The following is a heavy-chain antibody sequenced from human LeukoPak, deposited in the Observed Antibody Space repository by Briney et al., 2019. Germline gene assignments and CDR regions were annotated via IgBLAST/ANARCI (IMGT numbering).Heavy chain of an antibody. CDR1: GYSISSGYY. CDR2: IYYSGST. CDR3: ASPYSSSFIASDY. V-gene: IGHV4-38-2*01. Sequence: PSETLSLTCAVSGYSISSGYYWGWIRQPPGKGLEWIGSIYYSGSTYYNPSLKSRVTISVDTSKNQFSLKLSSVTAADTAVYYCASPYSSSFIASDYWGQGTLVTVSS. J-gene: IGHJ4*02. D-gene: IGHD6-13*01.